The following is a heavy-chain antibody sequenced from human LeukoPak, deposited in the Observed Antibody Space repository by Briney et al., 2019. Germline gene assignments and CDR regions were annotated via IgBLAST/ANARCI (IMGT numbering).Heavy chain of an antibody. J-gene: IGHJ4*02. D-gene: IGHD6-19*01. V-gene: IGHV3-9*01. Sequence: PGRSLRLSCAASGFTFDNYAMHWVRQAPGKGLEWVSGISWNGGSTGYADSVKGRFTISRDNAKNSLYPQMNSLRAEDTALYYCAKGLRSNRAVAGTDYWGQGTLVTVSS. CDR1: GFTFDNYA. CDR2: ISWNGGST. CDR3: AKGLRSNRAVAGTDY.